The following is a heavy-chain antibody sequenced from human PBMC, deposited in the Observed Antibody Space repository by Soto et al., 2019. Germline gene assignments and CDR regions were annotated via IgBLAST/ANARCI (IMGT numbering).Heavy chain of an antibody. CDR3: AHRLLNDGAFDI. CDR2: IYWDDDQ. J-gene: IGHJ3*02. CDR1: GFSLSTSGEG. V-gene: IGHV2-5*02. Sequence: QIALKESGPTLVKPTQTLTLTCTFSGFSLSTSGEGVGWIRQPPGKALEWLALIYWDDDQRYSPFLKTRLTITRDTSKNQVVLTMTNMDPVDTATYYCAHRLLNDGAFDIWGQGTMVTVSS.